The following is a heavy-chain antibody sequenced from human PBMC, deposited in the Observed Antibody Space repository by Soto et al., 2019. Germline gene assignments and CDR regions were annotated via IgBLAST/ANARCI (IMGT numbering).Heavy chain of an antibody. CDR2: IIPILGIA. Sequence: QVQLVQSGAEVKKPGSSVKVSCKASGGTFSSYTISWVRQAPGQGLEWMGRIIPILGIANYAQKFQGRVTITADKSTSTAYMELSSLRSEDTAVYYCARGSIAAAGSPSDFWGQGTLVTVSS. CDR1: GGTFSSYT. J-gene: IGHJ4*02. D-gene: IGHD6-13*01. V-gene: IGHV1-69*02. CDR3: ARGSIAAAGSPSDF.